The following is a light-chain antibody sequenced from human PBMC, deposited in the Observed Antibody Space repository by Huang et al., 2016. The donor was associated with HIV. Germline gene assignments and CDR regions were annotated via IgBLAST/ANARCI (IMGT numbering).Light chain of an antibody. V-gene: IGKV3-11*01. Sequence: EIVFTQSPASMSLSPGERATLSCRASQSVGSFVGWYQHKPGQAPRLLIYDASNRATGIPARFSGSGSGTDFTLTITNLEPGDSAVYYCQQRGNSPPFTFGPGTKLDI. CDR1: QSVGSF. CDR3: QQRGNSPPFT. CDR2: DAS. J-gene: IGKJ3*01.